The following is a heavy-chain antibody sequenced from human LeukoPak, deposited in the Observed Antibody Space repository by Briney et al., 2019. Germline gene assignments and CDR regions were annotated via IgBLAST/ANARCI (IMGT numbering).Heavy chain of an antibody. CDR1: GFTFSSYA. V-gene: IGHV3-23*01. Sequence: GGSLRLSCAASGFTFSSYAMSWVRQAPGKGLEWVSAISGSGGSTYYADSVKGRFTISRDNSKNTLYLQVNSLRAEDTAVYYCATGPTWYYGLDVWGQGTTVTVSS. CDR3: ATGPTWYYGLDV. J-gene: IGHJ6*02. D-gene: IGHD2/OR15-2a*01. CDR2: ISGSGGST.